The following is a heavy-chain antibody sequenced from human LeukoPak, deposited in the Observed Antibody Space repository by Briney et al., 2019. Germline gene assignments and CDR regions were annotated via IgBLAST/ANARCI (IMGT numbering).Heavy chain of an antibody. CDR2: IYYSGST. J-gene: IGHJ4*02. Sequence: PSETLSLTCTVSGGSISSSSYYWGWIRQPPGKGLEWIGSIYYSGSTYYNPSLKSRVTISVDTSKNQFSLKLSSVTAADTAVYYCARGGRYEGGGYDYWGQGTLVTVSS. CDR3: ARGGRYEGGGYDY. V-gene: IGHV4-39*07. CDR1: GGSISSSSYY. D-gene: IGHD3-16*01.